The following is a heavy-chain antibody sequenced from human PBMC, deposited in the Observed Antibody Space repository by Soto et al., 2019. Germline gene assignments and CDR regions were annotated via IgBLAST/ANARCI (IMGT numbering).Heavy chain of an antibody. V-gene: IGHV1-18*01. CDR1: GGTFSSYA. CDR2: MIPNSGNT. Sequence: ASVKVSCKASGGTFSSYAISWLRQAPGQGLEWMGWMIPNSGNTGYAQKFQGRVTMTTDTSTSTAYMELRSLRSDDTAVYYCARVYYDFWSGYYPNWFDPWGQGTLVTVSS. CDR3: ARVYYDFWSGYYPNWFDP. D-gene: IGHD3-3*01. J-gene: IGHJ5*02.